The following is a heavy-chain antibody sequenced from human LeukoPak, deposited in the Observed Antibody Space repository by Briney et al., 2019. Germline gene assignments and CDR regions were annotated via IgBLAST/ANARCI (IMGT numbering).Heavy chain of an antibody. CDR3: ARSWGSWSRNPLDF. V-gene: IGHV3-48*01. Sequence: PGGSLRLSCAASGFIFLSYNMNWVRQAPGKGLEWVSYITTTSSVTYYADSVKGRFTISRDNDDNSLYLLMNSLRAEDTAVYYCARSWGSWSRNPLDFWGQGTLVTVSS. CDR1: GFIFLSYN. D-gene: IGHD6-13*01. J-gene: IGHJ4*02. CDR2: ITTTSSVT.